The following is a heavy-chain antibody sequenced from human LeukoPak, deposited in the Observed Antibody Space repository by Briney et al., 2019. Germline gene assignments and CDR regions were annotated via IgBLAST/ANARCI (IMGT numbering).Heavy chain of an antibody. D-gene: IGHD6-13*01. CDR3: ARWSGSSWRNYYYGMDV. Sequence: SETLSLTCTVSGGSISSYYWSWIRQPPGKGLEWIGYIYYSGSTNYNPSFKSRVTISVDTSKNQFSLKLSSVTAADTAVYYCARWSGSSWRNYYYGMDVWGQGTTVTVSS. J-gene: IGHJ6*02. CDR2: IYYSGST. CDR1: GGSISSYY. V-gene: IGHV4-59*01.